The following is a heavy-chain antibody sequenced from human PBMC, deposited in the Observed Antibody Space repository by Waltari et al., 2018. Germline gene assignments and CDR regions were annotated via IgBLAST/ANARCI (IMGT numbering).Heavy chain of an antibody. V-gene: IGHV4-4*07. CDR3: ARGGGQQQLEFDY. CDR1: GGSISSYY. Sequence: QVQLQESGPGLVKPSETLSLTCTVSGGSISSYYWSWIRQPAGKGLEWIGRIYTSGSTNYNPAPKGRVTMAVDTSKNQFSLKLSSVTAADTAVYYCARGGGQQQLEFDYWGQGTLVTVSS. D-gene: IGHD6-13*01. CDR2: IYTSGST. J-gene: IGHJ4*02.